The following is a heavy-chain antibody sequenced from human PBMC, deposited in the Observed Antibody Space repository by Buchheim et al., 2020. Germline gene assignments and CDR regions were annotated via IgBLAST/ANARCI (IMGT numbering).Heavy chain of an antibody. CDR2: VSGSGDRT. CDR3: AKETALVVPSLARYGMDV. Sequence: EVQLLESGGGLVQPGGSLRLSCAASGFTFSSYAMSWVRQAPGKGLEWVSVVSGSGDRTFYADSVKGRFTISRDNSKNTLYLQMNSLRAEDTAEYYCAKETALVVPSLARYGMDVWGQGTT. J-gene: IGHJ6*02. D-gene: IGHD4-23*01. V-gene: IGHV3-23*01. CDR1: GFTFSSYA.